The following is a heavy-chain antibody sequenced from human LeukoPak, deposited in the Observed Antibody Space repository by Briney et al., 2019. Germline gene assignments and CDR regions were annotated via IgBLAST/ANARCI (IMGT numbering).Heavy chain of an antibody. CDR1: GFTFSSYW. Sequence: GGSLRLSCAASGFTFSSYWMHWVRQAPGKGLEWVSAISGSGGSTYYADSVKGRFTISRDNSKNTLYLQMNSLRAEDTAVYYCAKAGSSSGWHSVGYWGQGTLVTVSS. D-gene: IGHD6-19*01. CDR3: AKAGSSSGWHSVGY. CDR2: ISGSGGST. V-gene: IGHV3-23*01. J-gene: IGHJ4*02.